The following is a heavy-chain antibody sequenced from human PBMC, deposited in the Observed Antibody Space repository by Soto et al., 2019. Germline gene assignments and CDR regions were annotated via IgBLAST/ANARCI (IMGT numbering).Heavy chain of an antibody. CDR2: IHDSGNT. CDR1: GGFISSYY. D-gene: IGHD6-19*01. Sequence: PSETLSLTCTVSGGFISSYYWSWIRQPPGKGLECIGYIHDSGNTNYNPSLKSRVSISVDTSKNQFSLKLSSVTAADTAVYYCARHSHSSGWYAYWGQGTLVTVSS. J-gene: IGHJ4*02. CDR3: ARHSHSSGWYAY. V-gene: IGHV4-59*08.